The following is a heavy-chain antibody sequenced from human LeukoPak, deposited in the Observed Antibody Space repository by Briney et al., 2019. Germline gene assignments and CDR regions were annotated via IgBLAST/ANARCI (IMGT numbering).Heavy chain of an antibody. CDR1: GGSFSGYY. Sequence: PSETLSLTCAVYGGSFSGYYWSWIRQPPGKGLEWIGEINHSGSTNYNPSLKSRVTISVDTSKNQFSLKLSSVTAADTAVYYCARGRYDCIWGSYREPLFDYWGQGTLVTVSS. D-gene: IGHD3-16*02. CDR2: INHSGST. V-gene: IGHV4-34*01. J-gene: IGHJ4*02. CDR3: ARGRYDCIWGSYREPLFDY.